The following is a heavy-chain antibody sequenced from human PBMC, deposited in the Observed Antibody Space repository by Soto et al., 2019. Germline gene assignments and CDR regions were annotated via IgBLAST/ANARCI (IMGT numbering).Heavy chain of an antibody. CDR1: ESSCSSYW. J-gene: IGHJ3*02. Sequence: EFMKFSFTGYESSCSSYWISWVSKIPGKGLEWMGRINPSDCYTNYSPSFQGNGTISADKSVSTAYLQWSSLKASDTAMYYCARLCMSTSCQAFDIWGQGTMVTVSS. V-gene: IGHV5-10-1*01. D-gene: IGHD2-2*01. CDR3: ARLCMSTSCQAFDI. CDR2: INPSDCYT.